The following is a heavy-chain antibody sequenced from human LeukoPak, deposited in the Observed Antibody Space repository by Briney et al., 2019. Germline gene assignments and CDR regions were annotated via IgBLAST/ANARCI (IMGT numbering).Heavy chain of an antibody. V-gene: IGHV3-21*01. J-gene: IGHJ4*02. CDR2: ISSSSSYI. D-gene: IGHD2-2*01. CDR1: RFTFSSYS. Sequence: PGGSLRLSCAASRFTFSSYSMNWVRQAPGKGLEWVSSISSSSSYIYYADSVKGRFTISRDNAKNSLYLQMNSLRAEDTAVYYCASDGIPGYCSSTSCKTFDYWGQGTLVTVSS. CDR3: ASDGIPGYCSSTSCKTFDY.